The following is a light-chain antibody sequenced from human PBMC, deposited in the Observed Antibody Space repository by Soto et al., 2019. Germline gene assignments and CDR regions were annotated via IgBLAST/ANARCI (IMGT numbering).Light chain of an antibody. CDR3: QQLNTYPFT. J-gene: IGKJ2*01. CDR2: AAS. CDR1: QGVSSY. Sequence: DIQLTQSPSFLSASVGDRVTITCRASQGVSSYLAWFQQKPGKAPKLLIYAASTLQSGVPSRFSGSGSGTEFSLTISSLQPEDFATYYCQQLNTYPFTFGQGTKLAI. V-gene: IGKV1-9*01.